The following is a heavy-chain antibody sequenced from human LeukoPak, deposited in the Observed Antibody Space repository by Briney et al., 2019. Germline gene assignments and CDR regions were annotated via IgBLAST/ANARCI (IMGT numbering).Heavy chain of an antibody. V-gene: IGHV4-4*07. J-gene: IGHJ6*03. CDR1: GGSISSYY. CDR3: ARGLNNPSYYYYYMDV. CDR2: IYTSGST. Sequence: SETLSLTCTVSGGSISSYYWSWIRKPAGKGLEWIGRIYTSGSTNYNPSLKSRVTMSVDTSKNQFSLKLSSVTAADTAVYYCARGLNNPSYYYYYMDVWGKGTTVTVSS. D-gene: IGHD1-14*01.